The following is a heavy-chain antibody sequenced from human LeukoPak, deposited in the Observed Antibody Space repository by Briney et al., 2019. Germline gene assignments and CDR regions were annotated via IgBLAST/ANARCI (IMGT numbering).Heavy chain of an antibody. V-gene: IGHV1-2*02. CDR1: GYTFTGYY. D-gene: IGHD2-2*01. CDR2: VNPNTGGT. Sequence: GASVKVSCKASGYTFTGYYMHWVRQAPGQGLEWMGWVNPNTGGTDYAQKFQGRVTMTRDTSINTAYMELSRLGSDDTAMYYCARGSAMDYWGQGTLVTVSS. CDR3: ARGSAMDY. J-gene: IGHJ4*02.